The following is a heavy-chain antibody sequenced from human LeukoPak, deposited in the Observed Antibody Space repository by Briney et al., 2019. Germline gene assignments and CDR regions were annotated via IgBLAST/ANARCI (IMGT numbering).Heavy chain of an antibody. CDR3: ARAYQRLGGLSFPDQ. J-gene: IGHJ5*02. CDR1: GYTFTSYA. Sequence: ASVKVSCKASGYTFTSYAMNWVRQAPGQGLEWMGWINPNTGNPSYAQGFTGRFVFSLDTSVSTAYLQISSLKAEDTAVYYCARAYQRLGGLSFPDQWGQGTLVTVSS. D-gene: IGHD3-16*02. V-gene: IGHV7-4-1*02. CDR2: INPNTGNP.